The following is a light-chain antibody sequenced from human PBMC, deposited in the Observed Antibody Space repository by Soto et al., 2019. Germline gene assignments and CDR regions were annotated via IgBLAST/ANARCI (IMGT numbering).Light chain of an antibody. CDR1: QSINSY. Sequence: EIVLTQSPATLSLSPGERATLSCRASQSINSYLAWYQQKPGQAPRLLIYDASNRATGIPARFSGSGSGTDFTLTISSLEPEDFAVYYCQQYHNWPPITFGQGTRLEI. CDR3: QQYHNWPPIT. CDR2: DAS. J-gene: IGKJ5*01. V-gene: IGKV3-11*01.